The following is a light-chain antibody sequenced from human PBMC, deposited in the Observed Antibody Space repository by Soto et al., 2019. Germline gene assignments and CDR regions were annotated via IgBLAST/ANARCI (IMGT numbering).Light chain of an antibody. CDR1: QFVTGN. CDR2: GAS. CDR3: QQYNCWPLT. V-gene: IGKV3-15*01. Sequence: EVVMTQSPVTLSVSPGERVVLFCRASQFVTGNLAWYQRKPGQGPRRLIYGASARATGIPARFSGCWSGTEFPLTISSLPSEDLGFYYCQQYNCWPLTFSGGTKVDIK. J-gene: IGKJ4*01.